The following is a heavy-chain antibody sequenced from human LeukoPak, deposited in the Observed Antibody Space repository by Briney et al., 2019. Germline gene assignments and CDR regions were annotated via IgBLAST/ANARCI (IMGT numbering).Heavy chain of an antibody. D-gene: IGHD4-17*01. J-gene: IGHJ4*02. Sequence: GGSLRLSCAASGFTFSSYAMSWVRQAPGKELEWVSTIGSTGSNTYYTDSVKGRFTISRDNSKNTLYLQINGLRADDTAVYYCAKSMSTVTTSPFWGQGTLVTVSS. V-gene: IGHV3-23*01. CDR3: AKSMSTVTTSPF. CDR1: GFTFSSYA. CDR2: IGSTGSNT.